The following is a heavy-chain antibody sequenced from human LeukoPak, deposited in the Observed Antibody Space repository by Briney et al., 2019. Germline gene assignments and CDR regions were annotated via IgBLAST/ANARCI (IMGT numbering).Heavy chain of an antibody. Sequence: GGSLRLSCAASGFTVSSNYMSWVRQAPGKGLEWVAVISYDGSNKYYADSVKGRFTISRDNSKNTLYLQMNSLRAEDTAVYYCAKEMGQWLRYPFDYWGQGTLVTVSS. CDR2: ISYDGSNK. J-gene: IGHJ4*02. CDR1: GFTVSSNY. V-gene: IGHV3-30*18. D-gene: IGHD5-12*01. CDR3: AKEMGQWLRYPFDY.